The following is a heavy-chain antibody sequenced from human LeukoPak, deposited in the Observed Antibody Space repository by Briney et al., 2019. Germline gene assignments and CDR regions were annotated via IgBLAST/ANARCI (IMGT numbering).Heavy chain of an antibody. Sequence: GGSLRLSCAVSGFTFSSYTMIWVRQAPGKGLEWVSSISSTSSYIYYADSLKGRFTVSRDNAKNSLCLQMNSLRAEDTAVYYCARTVGATTAPFDYWGQGTLVTVSS. V-gene: IGHV3-21*01. CDR2: ISSTSSYI. D-gene: IGHD1-26*01. CDR1: GFTFSSYT. J-gene: IGHJ4*02. CDR3: ARTVGATTAPFDY.